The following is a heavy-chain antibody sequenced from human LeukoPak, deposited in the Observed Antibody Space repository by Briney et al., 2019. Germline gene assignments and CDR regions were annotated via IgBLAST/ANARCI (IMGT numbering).Heavy chain of an antibody. Sequence: PGGSLRLSCEASEFTFSNYGMNWVRQAPGKGLEWVSAISGSGGSTYYADSVKGRFTISRDNAKNSLYLQMNSLRAEDTAVYYCAREIVVNGFDPWGQGTLVTVSS. CDR1: EFTFSNYG. CDR3: AREIVVNGFDP. CDR2: ISGSGGST. V-gene: IGHV3-21*01. J-gene: IGHJ5*02. D-gene: IGHD3-22*01.